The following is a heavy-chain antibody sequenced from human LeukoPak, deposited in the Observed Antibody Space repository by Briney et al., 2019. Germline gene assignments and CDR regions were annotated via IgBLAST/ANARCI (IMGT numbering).Heavy chain of an antibody. CDR2: INWNGGST. D-gene: IGHD6-19*01. V-gene: IGHV3-20*04. CDR1: GFTFDDYG. Sequence: GGSLRLSCAASGFTFDDYGMSWARHAPGKGLEWVSGINWNGGSTASADSVKGRFTISRDNAKNSLYLQMNSLRAEDTAFYYCARDRGGWTFDNWGQGTLVTVSS. CDR3: ARDRGGWTFDN. J-gene: IGHJ4*02.